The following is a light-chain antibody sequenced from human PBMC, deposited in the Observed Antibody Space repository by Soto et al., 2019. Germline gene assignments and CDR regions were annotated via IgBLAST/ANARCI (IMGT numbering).Light chain of an antibody. V-gene: IGKV3-20*01. Sequence: EIVLTQSPGTLSLSPGERATLSCRASQSVSSSYLAWYQQKPGQAPRLLIYGASSRATGIPDRFSGSGSATDFTLTISRLGPEDLAVYYCQQYGSSPRTFGQGTRVKSN. J-gene: IGKJ1*01. CDR3: QQYGSSPRT. CDR2: GAS. CDR1: QSVSSSY.